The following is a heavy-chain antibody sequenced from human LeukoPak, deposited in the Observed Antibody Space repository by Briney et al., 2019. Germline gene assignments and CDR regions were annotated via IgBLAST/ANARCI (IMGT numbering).Heavy chain of an antibody. J-gene: IGHJ4*02. V-gene: IGHV3-48*01. CDR2: ISSSSSSI. D-gene: IGHD3-9*01. CDR3: ARDVCDILTGYPY. Sequence: GGSLRLSCAASGFTLSSYSMNWVRQAPGKGLEWVSYISSSSSSIYYADSVKGRFTISRDNAKNSLYLQMNSLRAEDTAMYYCARDVCDILTGYPYWGQGTLVTVSS. CDR1: GFTLSSYS.